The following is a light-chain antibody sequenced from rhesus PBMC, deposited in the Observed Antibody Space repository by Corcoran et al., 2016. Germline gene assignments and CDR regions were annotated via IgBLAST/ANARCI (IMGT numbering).Light chain of an antibody. V-gene: IGKV1-74*01. CDR3: QHGYGTPYS. J-gene: IGKJ2*01. CDR2: KAS. CDR1: ENVNKY. Sequence: DIQMTQSPSSLSASVGDRVTITCRASENVNKYLNWYQQKPRKAPKILIYKASTLQSGVPFRFSGSGSGTDYTLTISSLQPEDVATYYCQHGYGTPYSFGQGTKVEIK.